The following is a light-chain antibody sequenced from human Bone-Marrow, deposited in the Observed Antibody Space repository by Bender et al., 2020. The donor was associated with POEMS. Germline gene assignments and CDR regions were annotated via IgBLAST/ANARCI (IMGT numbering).Light chain of an antibody. CDR2: TNN. CDR1: GSNIGGYP. J-gene: IGLJ1*01. V-gene: IGLV1-44*01. Sequence: QSVLTQPPSVSGTPGQRVTISCSGSGSNIGGYPVNWYQQLPGTAPRLLIYTNNERPSGVPEQFSGSNSGNTATLTISRVEAGDEADYYCQVWGGVNDHFYVFGTGTKVTVL. CDR3: QVWGGVNDHFYV.